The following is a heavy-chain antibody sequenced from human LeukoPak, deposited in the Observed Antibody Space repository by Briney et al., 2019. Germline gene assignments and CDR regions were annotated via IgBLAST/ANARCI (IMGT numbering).Heavy chain of an antibody. CDR3: AKTMVRGVIVY. CDR1: GFSFTTYS. J-gene: IGHJ4*02. CDR2: IRAEGHRT. Sequence: GGSLRLSCRASGFSFTTYSMNWVRQAPGKGLEWVSVIRAEGHRTYYADSVKGRFTISRDNSKNTLYLQMNSLRAEDTAVYYCAKTMVRGVIVYWGQGTLVAVSS. V-gene: IGHV3-23*01. D-gene: IGHD3-10*01.